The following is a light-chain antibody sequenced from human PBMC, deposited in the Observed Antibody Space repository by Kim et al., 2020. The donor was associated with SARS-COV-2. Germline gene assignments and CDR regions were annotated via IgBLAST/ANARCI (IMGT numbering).Light chain of an antibody. J-gene: IGLJ3*02. V-gene: IGLV3-19*01. CDR3: NSRDSSGNHLV. CDR1: SLRGYY. Sequence: AFGQTVRITCQGDSLRGYYASWYHQKPGQGPVLVIYGKNNRPSGIPDRFSGSSSGNTASLTITGAQAEDEADYYCNSRDSSGNHLVFGGGTQLTVL. CDR2: GKN.